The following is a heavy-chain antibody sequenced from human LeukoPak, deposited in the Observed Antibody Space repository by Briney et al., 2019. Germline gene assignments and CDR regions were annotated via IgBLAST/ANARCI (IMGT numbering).Heavy chain of an antibody. CDR1: GGSISSSSYY. Sequence: SETLSLTCTVSGGSISSSSYYWGWIRQPPGKGLEWIGSIYYSGSTYYNPSLKSRVTISVDTSKNQFSLKLSSVTAADTAVYYCARMRSGYDSGVYYFDYWGQGTLVTVSS. D-gene: IGHD5-12*01. CDR2: IYYSGST. V-gene: IGHV4-39*07. J-gene: IGHJ4*02. CDR3: ARMRSGYDSGVYYFDY.